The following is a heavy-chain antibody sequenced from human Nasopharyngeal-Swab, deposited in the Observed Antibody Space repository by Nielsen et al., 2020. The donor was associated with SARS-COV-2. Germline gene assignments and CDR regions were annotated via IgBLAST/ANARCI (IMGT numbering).Heavy chain of an antibody. D-gene: IGHD3-22*01. J-gene: IGHJ6*02. Sequence: SETLSLTCTVSGGSISSYYWSWIRQPPGKGLEWIGYIYYSGSTNYNPSLKSRVTISVDTSKNQFSLKLSSVTAADTAVYYCARGEGYSSGYYGGVAYYYYGMDVWGQGTTVTVSS. CDR3: ARGEGYSSGYYGGVAYYYYGMDV. CDR1: GGSISSYY. V-gene: IGHV4-59*12. CDR2: IYYSGST.